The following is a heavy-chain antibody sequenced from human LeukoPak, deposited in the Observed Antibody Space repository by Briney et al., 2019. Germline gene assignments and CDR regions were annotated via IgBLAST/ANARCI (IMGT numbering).Heavy chain of an antibody. V-gene: IGHV3-30*03. CDR3: ARDPDDYSDYDLRYFQH. J-gene: IGHJ1*01. CDR2: ISYDGSNK. CDR1: GFTFSSYG. Sequence: PGGSLRLSCAASGFTFSSYGMHWVRQAPGKGLEWVAVISYDGSNKYYADFVKGRFTISRDNAKNSLYLQMNSLRAEDTAVYYCARDPDDYSDYDLRYFQHWGQGTLVTVSS. D-gene: IGHD4-11*01.